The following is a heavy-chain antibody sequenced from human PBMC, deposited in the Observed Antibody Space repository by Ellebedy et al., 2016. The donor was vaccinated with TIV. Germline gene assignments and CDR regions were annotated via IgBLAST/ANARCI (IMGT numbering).Heavy chain of an antibody. D-gene: IGHD3-10*01. CDR1: GFTFSNYA. Sequence: GESLKIFCAASGFTFSNYAMTWVRQAPGKGLEWVSSISGSGASTSYADSVKGRFTISRDNSKNTLYLQGNSLRAEDTAIYFCAKHPAVGSYYYMDVWGKGTTVTVSS. J-gene: IGHJ6*03. CDR3: AKHPAVGSYYYMDV. CDR2: ISGSGAST. V-gene: IGHV3-23*01.